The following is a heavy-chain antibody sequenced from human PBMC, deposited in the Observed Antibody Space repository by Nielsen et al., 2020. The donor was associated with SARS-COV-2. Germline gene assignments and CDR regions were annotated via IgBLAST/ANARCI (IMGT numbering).Heavy chain of an antibody. D-gene: IGHD6-6*01. CDR3: AKDDFSSSSSDY. Sequence: GESLKISCVASGFTFSSYWMHWVRQAPGKGLVWVSRINSDGSSTSYADSVKGRFTISRDNSKNSLSLQMNSLRTEDTALYYCAKDDFSSSSSDYWGQGTLVTVSS. CDR1: GFTFSSYW. V-gene: IGHV3-74*01. CDR2: INSDGSST. J-gene: IGHJ4*02.